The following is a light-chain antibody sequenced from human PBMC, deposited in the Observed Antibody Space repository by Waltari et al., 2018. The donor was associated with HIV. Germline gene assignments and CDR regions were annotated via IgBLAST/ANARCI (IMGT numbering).Light chain of an antibody. CDR3: HQYFSDPFT. CDR2: GGY. CDR1: QDIGNS. Sequence: DIQLTQFPSSLSAYVGDIVTCTCRATQDIGNSVSWYQQRPGKVPKLLVYGGYVLHRGVASRFTGSGSGTEYSLTISSLQPEDFATYYCHQYFSDPFTFGGGTKVEI. J-gene: IGKJ4*01. V-gene: IGKV1-NL1*01.